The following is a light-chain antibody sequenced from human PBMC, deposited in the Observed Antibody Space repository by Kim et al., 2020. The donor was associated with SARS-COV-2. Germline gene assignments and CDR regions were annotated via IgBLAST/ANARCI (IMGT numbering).Light chain of an antibody. CDR1: SGSIASSY. V-gene: IGLV6-57*02. CDR2: EDN. CDR3: QSYDSSNVV. J-gene: IGLJ3*02. Sequence: GKAVTISCTGSSGSIASSYVQWYQQRPGSAPTTVIYEDNQRPSGVPDRFSGSIDSSSNSASLTISGLKTEDEADYYCQSYDSSNVVFGGGTQLTVL.